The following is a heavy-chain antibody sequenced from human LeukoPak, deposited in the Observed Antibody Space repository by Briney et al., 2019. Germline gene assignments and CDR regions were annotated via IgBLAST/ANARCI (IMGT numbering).Heavy chain of an antibody. D-gene: IGHD3-10*01. CDR1: GGSISSYY. CDR2: IYYSGST. J-gene: IGHJ4*02. Sequence: PSETLSLTCTVSGGSISSYYWSWIRQPPGKGLEWIGYIYYSGSTNYNPSLKSRVTISVDTSKNQFSLKLSSVTAADTAVYYCARSPMVRGVITFDYWGQGTLVTVSS. V-gene: IGHV4-59*01. CDR3: ARSPMVRGVITFDY.